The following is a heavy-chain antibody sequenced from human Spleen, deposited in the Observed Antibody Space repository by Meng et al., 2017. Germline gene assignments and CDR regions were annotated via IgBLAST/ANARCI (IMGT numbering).Heavy chain of an antibody. CDR2: IDWDDDK. Sequence: SGPTLVKPTQTLRLTCTFSGFSLSTAGMRVSWIRQPPGKALEWLARIDWDDDKFYSTSLETRLTISKDTSKNQVVLTMTNMDPVDTATYYCARIGGGTYSYFDYWGHGTLVT. V-gene: IGHV2-70*04. CDR1: GFSLSTAGMR. CDR3: ARIGGGTYSYFDY. J-gene: IGHJ4*01. D-gene: IGHD1-26*01.